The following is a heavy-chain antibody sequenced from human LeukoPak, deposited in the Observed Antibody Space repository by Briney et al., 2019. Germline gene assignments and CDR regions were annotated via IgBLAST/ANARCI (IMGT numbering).Heavy chain of an antibody. CDR2: IYYSGST. Sequence: SETLSLTCTVSGGSISSYYWSWIRQPPGKGLEWIGYIYYSGSTNYNPSLKSRVTMSVDTSKNQFSLKLSSVTAADTAVYYCARDKYYYDSSGYVLDYWGQGTLVTVSS. CDR3: ARDKYYYDSSGYVLDY. V-gene: IGHV4-59*12. D-gene: IGHD3-22*01. J-gene: IGHJ4*02. CDR1: GGSISSYY.